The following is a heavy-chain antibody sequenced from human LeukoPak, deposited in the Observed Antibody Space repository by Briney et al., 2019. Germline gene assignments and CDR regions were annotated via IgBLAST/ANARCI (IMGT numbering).Heavy chain of an antibody. Sequence: GGSLRLSCAASGFTFSSYWMSWVRQAPGKGLEWVANIKQDGSEKYYVDSVKGRFTISRDNSKNTLYLQMNSLRAEDTAVYYCAKVWVDGDYRRKEYYFDYWGQGTLVTVSS. D-gene: IGHD4-17*01. CDR1: GFTFSSYW. CDR2: IKQDGSEK. CDR3: AKVWVDGDYRRKEYYFDY. J-gene: IGHJ4*02. V-gene: IGHV3-7*03.